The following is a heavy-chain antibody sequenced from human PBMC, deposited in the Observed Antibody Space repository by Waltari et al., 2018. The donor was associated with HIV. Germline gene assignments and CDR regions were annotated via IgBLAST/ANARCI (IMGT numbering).Heavy chain of an antibody. J-gene: IGHJ4*02. CDR3: ARGSIVLVPAATNYFDY. V-gene: IGHV4-34*01. CDR1: GASFSGYY. Sequence: QVQLQQWGAGLLKPSETLSLTCAVYGASFSGYYWTWIRQPPGKGLEWIGEINQRGSTNYNPSLKSRVTISVDTSKNQFSLKLSSVTAADTAVYYCARGSIVLVPAATNYFDYWGQGTLVTVSS. CDR2: INQRGST. D-gene: IGHD2-2*01.